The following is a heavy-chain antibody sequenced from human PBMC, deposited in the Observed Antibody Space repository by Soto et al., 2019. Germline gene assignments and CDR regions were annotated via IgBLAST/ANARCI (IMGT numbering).Heavy chain of an antibody. J-gene: IGHJ6*03. V-gene: IGHV4-59*01. Sequence: SSETLSLTCTVSGGSIRSYCWTWIRQPPGEGLEWIGCICNSGTTNYNPSLKSRVTISVDTSKNQFSLKLSSVTAADTAVYYCARCWVSGMVRGDEYYYYMDVWGKGTTVTVYS. CDR1: GGSIRSYC. D-gene: IGHD3-10*01. CDR3: ARCWVSGMVRGDEYYYYMDV. CDR2: ICNSGTT.